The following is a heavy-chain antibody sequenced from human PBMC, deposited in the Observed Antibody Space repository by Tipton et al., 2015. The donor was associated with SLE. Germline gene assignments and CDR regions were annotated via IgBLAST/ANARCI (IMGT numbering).Heavy chain of an antibody. CDR2: TKPSGNT. D-gene: IGHD3-10*01. CDR1: GGSFSGYS. CDR3: ARGAKERITLVRVRPYYVDY. J-gene: IGHJ4*01. Sequence: TLSLTCAVYGGSFSGYSWGWVRQPPGGGLEWIGQTKPSGNTNYNPSLKSRVTISVDTSNNQLSLKLTSVTAADTAVYYCARGAKERITLVRVRPYYVDYWGQGSLVTVSS. V-gene: IGHV4-34*01.